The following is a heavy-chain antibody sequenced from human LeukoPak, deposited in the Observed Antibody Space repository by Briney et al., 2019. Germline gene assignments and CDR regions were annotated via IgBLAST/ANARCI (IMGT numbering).Heavy chain of an antibody. Sequence: SETLSLTCTVSGGSISSYYWSWIRQPPGKGLEWIGYIYYSGSTNYNPSLKSRVTISVDTSKNQFSLKLSSVTAADTAVYYCARHLFRAAARSWFDPWGQGTLVTVSS. J-gene: IGHJ5*02. CDR3: ARHLFRAAARSWFDP. CDR2: IYYSGST. CDR1: GGSISSYY. V-gene: IGHV4-59*08. D-gene: IGHD6-13*01.